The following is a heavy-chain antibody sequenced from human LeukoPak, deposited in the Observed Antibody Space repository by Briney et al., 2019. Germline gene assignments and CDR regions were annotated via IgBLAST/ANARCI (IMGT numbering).Heavy chain of an antibody. V-gene: IGHV1-69*13. CDR1: GGTFSSYA. D-gene: IGHD4-23*01. Sequence: SVKVSCKASGGTFSSYAISWVRQAPGQGLEWMGGIIPIFGTANYAQKFQDRVTITADESTSTAYMELSSLRSEDTAVYYCASSHYGGNSNWFDPWGQGTLVTVSS. CDR2: IIPIFGTA. CDR3: ASSHYGGNSNWFDP. J-gene: IGHJ5*02.